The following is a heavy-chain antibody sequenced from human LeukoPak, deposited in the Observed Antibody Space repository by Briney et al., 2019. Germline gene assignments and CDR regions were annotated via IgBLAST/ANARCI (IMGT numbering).Heavy chain of an antibody. CDR1: GGSISSSSYY. V-gene: IGHV4-39*01. Sequence: SETLSLTCTVSGGSISSSSYYWGWIRQPPGKGLEWIGSIYYSGSTYYNPSLKSRVTISVDTSKNQFSLKLSSVTAADTAVYYCARVDRNYYYYYYMDVWGKGTTVTVSS. CDR3: ARVDRNYYYYYYMDV. D-gene: IGHD1-14*01. J-gene: IGHJ6*03. CDR2: IYYSGST.